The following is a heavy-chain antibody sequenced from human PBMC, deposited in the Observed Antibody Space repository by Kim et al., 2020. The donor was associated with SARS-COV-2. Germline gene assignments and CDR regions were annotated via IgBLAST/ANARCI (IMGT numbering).Heavy chain of an antibody. J-gene: IGHJ4*02. D-gene: IGHD6-13*01. CDR1: GFTFGSYS. Sequence: GGSLRLSCAASGFTFGSYSMNWVRQAPGKGLEWVSSISSSSRCIYYADSVKGRFTISRDNAKDSLYLQMNSLRAEDTAVYFCARDVSAASERDPYWGQGT. CDR3: ARDVSAASERDPY. CDR2: ISSSSRCI. V-gene: IGHV3-21*01.